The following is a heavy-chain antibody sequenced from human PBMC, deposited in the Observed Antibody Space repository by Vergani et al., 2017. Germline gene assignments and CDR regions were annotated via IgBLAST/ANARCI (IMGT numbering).Heavy chain of an antibody. Sequence: QLQLQESGPGLVKPSATLSLTCSVSGASIRSSNYYWGWIRQTPGKGLEWIASFNYSGSTYYNPSLKSRVTISGDTSKNQLSLKLKSVTAADTAVYFCARHSSVEWLVKLGWIDPWGQGILVTVSS. V-gene: IGHV4-39*01. J-gene: IGHJ5*02. CDR2: FNYSGST. D-gene: IGHD6-19*01. CDR1: GASIRSSNYY. CDR3: ARHSSVEWLVKLGWIDP.